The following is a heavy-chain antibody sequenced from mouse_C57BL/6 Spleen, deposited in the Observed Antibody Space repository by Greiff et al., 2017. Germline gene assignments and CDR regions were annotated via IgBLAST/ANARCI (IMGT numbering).Heavy chain of an antibody. CDR2: IDPNSGGT. D-gene: IGHD3-2*02. J-gene: IGHJ4*01. V-gene: IGHV1-72*01. CDR1: GYTFTSYW. Sequence: QVQLQQPGAELVKPGASVKLSCKASGYTFTSYWMHWVKQRPGRGLEWIGRIDPNSGGTKYNEKFKSKATLTVDKPSSTAYMQLSSLTSEASAVYYGARSSSGYVYYAMDYWGQGTSVTVSS. CDR3: ARSSSGYVYYAMDY.